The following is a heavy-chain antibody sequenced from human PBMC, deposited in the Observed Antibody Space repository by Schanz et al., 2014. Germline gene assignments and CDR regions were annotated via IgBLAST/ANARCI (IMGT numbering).Heavy chain of an antibody. CDR3: AATTILAD. J-gene: IGHJ4*02. CDR2: ISSAGTTI. V-gene: IGHV3-48*02. D-gene: IGHD3-3*01. CDR1: GFTFSSYW. Sequence: EARLVESGGGLVEPGGSLRLSCAASGFTFSSYWMSWVRQATGKGLEWIAYISSAGTTIYYADSVKGRFTISRDNAKSSLYLQMNSLRDADTAVYSCAATTILADWGQGTLVAVSS.